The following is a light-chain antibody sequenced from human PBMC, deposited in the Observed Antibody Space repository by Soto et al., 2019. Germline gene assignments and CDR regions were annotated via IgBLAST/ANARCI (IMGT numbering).Light chain of an antibody. V-gene: IGLV2-14*03. CDR2: DVS. Sequence: QSALAQPASVSGSLGQSVTISCTGTCSDVGGYDFVSWYQQHPGKVPKLLIYDVSNRPSGVSDRVSGSRFGNTASLTISGVQDDDEGDYYCSSYTNTHNRFVFGRGTKLTVL. CDR3: SSYTNTHNRFV. J-gene: IGLJ2*01. CDR1: CSDVGGYDF.